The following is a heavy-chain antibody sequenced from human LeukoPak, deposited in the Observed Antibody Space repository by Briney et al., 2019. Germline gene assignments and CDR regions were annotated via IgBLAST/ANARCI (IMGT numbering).Heavy chain of an antibody. Sequence: GGSLRLSCAASGFTFSSYAMSWVRQAPGKGLEWVSAISGSGGSTYYADSVKGRFTISRDNSKNTLYLQMNSLRAEDTAVYYCAKDLLYYYDSSGYYSSLLEDDYWGQGTLVTVPS. J-gene: IGHJ4*02. V-gene: IGHV3-23*01. CDR1: GFTFSSYA. CDR2: ISGSGGST. D-gene: IGHD3-22*01. CDR3: AKDLLYYYDSSGYYSSLLEDDY.